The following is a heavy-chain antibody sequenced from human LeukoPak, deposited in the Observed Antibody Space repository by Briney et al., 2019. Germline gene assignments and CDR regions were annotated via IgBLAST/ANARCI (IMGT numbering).Heavy chain of an antibody. CDR1: GGSFSDYY. CDR3: ARWGPLWFGESLTLFDY. CDR2: INHSGST. V-gene: IGHV4-34*01. Sequence: SETPSLTCAVYGGSFSDYYWSWIRQPPGKGLEWIGEINHSGSTNYNPSLKSRVTISVDTSKNQFSLKLSSVTAADTAVYYCARWGPLWFGESLTLFDYWGQGTLVTVSS. J-gene: IGHJ4*02. D-gene: IGHD3-10*01.